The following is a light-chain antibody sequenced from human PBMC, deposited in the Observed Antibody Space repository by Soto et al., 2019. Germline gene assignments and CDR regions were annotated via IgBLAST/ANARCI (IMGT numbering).Light chain of an antibody. CDR3: CSYAGSSTWV. Sequence: QAVVTQPASVSGSPGQSITISCTGTSSDVGSYNLVSWYQQHPGKAPKLMIYEVSKRPSGVSNRFSGSKSGNTASLTISGLQAEDEADYYCCSYAGSSTWVFGTGTKLTVL. V-gene: IGLV2-23*02. CDR2: EVS. J-gene: IGLJ1*01. CDR1: SSDVGSYNL.